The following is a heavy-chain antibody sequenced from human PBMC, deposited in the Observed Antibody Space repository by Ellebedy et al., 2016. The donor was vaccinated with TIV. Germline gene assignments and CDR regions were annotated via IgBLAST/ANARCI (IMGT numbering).Heavy chain of an antibody. CDR2: IYYSGST. V-gene: IGHV4-39*01. D-gene: IGHD3-16*01. CDR1: GGSISSSSYY. CDR3: AGGPIMFTFLL. Sequence: SETLSLXXTVSGGSISSSSYYWGWIRQPPGKGLEWIGSIYYSGSTYYNPSLKSRVTISVDTSKNQFSLKLSSVTAADTAVYYCAGGPIMFTFLLWGQGTLVTVSS. J-gene: IGHJ4*02.